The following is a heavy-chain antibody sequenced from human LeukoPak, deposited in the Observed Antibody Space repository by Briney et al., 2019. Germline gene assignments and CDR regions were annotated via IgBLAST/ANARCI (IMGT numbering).Heavy chain of an antibody. CDR3: ARDSSYGDYDGHYYYGMDV. D-gene: IGHD4-17*01. CDR1: GFTFSSYE. Sequence: PGGSLRLSCAASGFTFSSYEMNWVRQAPGKGLEWVSYIRSSGSTIYYADSVKGRFTISRDNAKNSLYLQMNSLRAEDTAVYYCARDSSYGDYDGHYYYGMDVWGKGTTVTVSS. CDR2: IRSSGSTI. V-gene: IGHV3-48*03. J-gene: IGHJ6*04.